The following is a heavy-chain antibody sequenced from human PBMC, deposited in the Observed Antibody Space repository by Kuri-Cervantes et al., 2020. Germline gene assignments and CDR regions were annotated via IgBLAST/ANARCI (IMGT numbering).Heavy chain of an antibody. CDR2: INPYNGNT. CDR1: GYNFNIYG. Sequence: ASVKVSCKTSGYNFNIYGIIWVRQAPGQGLEWMGWINPYNGNTNYAQSLQGRVTLTTDTSTSTAYMELSSLRSEDTAVYYCARESIGHYYDSSGHVLDVWGKGTTVTVSS. J-gene: IGHJ6*04. V-gene: IGHV1-18*01. D-gene: IGHD3-22*01. CDR3: ARESIGHYYDSSGHVLDV.